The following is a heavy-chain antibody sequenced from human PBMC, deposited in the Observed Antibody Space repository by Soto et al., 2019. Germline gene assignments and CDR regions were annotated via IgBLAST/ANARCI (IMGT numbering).Heavy chain of an antibody. V-gene: IGHV1-46*01. CDR1: GYTFTSYY. CDR3: ARRALAATPSFLSGGGYSYYYGMDV. D-gene: IGHD2-15*01. CDR2: INPSGGST. Sequence: VASVKVSCKASGYTFTSYYMHWVRQAPGQGLEWMGIINPSGGSTSYAQKFQGRVTMTRDTSTSTVYMELSSLRSEDTAVYYCARRALAATPSFLSGGGYSYYYGMDVCGQGTRVT. J-gene: IGHJ6*01.